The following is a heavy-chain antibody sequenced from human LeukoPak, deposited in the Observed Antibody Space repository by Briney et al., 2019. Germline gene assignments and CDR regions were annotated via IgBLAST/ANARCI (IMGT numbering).Heavy chain of an antibody. D-gene: IGHD3-22*01. CDR3: ASDYDSSGYYFI. V-gene: IGHV4-59*08. CDR2: IYYSGSA. CDR1: GGSISRYY. J-gene: IGHJ4*02. Sequence: SETLSLTCTVSGGSISRYYWSWIRQPPGKGLEWIGYIYYSGSANYNPSLKSRVTISVDASKNQFSLKLSSVTAADTAVYYCASDYDSSGYYFIWGQGTLVTVSS.